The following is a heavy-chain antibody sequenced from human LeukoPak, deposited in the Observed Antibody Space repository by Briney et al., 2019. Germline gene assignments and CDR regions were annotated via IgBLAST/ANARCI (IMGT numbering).Heavy chain of an antibody. CDR1: GFTFSNYA. D-gene: IGHD5-18*01. CDR3: AKVGPLDTAMVNIGYFDY. Sequence: GGSLRLSCAASGFTFSNYAMSWVRQAPGKGLEWVSAISGSGGSTYYADSVKGRFTISRDNSKNTLYLQMNSLRAEDTAVYYCAKVGPLDTAMVNIGYFDYWGQGTLVTVSS. J-gene: IGHJ4*02. V-gene: IGHV3-23*01. CDR2: ISGSGGST.